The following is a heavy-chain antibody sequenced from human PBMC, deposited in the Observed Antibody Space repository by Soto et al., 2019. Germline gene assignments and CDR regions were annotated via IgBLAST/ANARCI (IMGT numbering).Heavy chain of an antibody. CDR1: GGSISSYC. D-gene: IGHD2-8*01. V-gene: IGHV4-59*08. Sequence: PSETLSLTCTVSGGSISSYCWSWIRQPPGKGLEWIGYIYYSGSTNYNPSLKSRVTISVDTSKNQFSLKLSSVTAADTAVYYCARHGGRMDAIWDGYYYYMDVWGKGTTVTVSS. J-gene: IGHJ6*03. CDR2: IYYSGST. CDR3: ARHGGRMDAIWDGYYYYMDV.